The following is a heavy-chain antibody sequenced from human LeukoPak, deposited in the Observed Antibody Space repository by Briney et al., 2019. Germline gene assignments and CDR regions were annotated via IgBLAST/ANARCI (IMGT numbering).Heavy chain of an antibody. J-gene: IGHJ4*02. Sequence: ASVKVSCKASGGTFSSYAISWVRQAPGQRLEWMGWINARNGNTKYSQKFQGRVTITRDTSASTAYMELSSLRSEDTAVYYCARGRYSSGWYYFDYWGQGTLVTVSS. CDR2: INARNGNT. D-gene: IGHD6-19*01. CDR1: GGTFSSYA. CDR3: ARGRYSSGWYYFDY. V-gene: IGHV1-3*01.